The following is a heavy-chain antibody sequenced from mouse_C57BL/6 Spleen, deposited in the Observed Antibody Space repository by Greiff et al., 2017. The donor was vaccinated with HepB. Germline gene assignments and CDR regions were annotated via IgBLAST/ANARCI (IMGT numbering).Heavy chain of an antibody. J-gene: IGHJ1*03. CDR1: GYTFTSYW. CDR2: IYPGSGST. CDR3: ARGAYYYGSSHGYFDV. Sequence: QVQLQQPGAELVKPGASVKMSCKASGYTFTSYWITWVKQRPGQGLEWIGDIYPGSGSTNYNEKFKSKATLTVDTSSSTAYMQLSSLTSEDSAVYYCARGAYYYGSSHGYFDVWGTGTTVTVSS. D-gene: IGHD1-1*01. V-gene: IGHV1-55*01.